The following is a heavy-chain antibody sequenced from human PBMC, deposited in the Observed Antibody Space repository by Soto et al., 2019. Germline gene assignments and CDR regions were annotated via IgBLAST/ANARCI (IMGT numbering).Heavy chain of an antibody. Sequence: QVQLVQSGAEVKKPGASVRVSCQGSGYVFTRYDVHWVRQATGQGLEWMGWMNPDRDKRGYAQKFQGRITMSVDTSTRTVYMELSSLGSEDTAIYYCVRGAHFDQWGQGTLVTVSS. CDR2: MNPDRDKR. J-gene: IGHJ4*02. CDR1: GYVFTRYD. V-gene: IGHV1-8*01. CDR3: VRGAHFDQ.